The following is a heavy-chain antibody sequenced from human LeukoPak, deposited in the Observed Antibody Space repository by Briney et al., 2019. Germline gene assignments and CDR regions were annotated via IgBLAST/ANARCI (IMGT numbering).Heavy chain of an antibody. CDR1: GYSISSNHW. Sequence: PSETLSLTCAVSGYSISSNHWWGWIRQPPGKGQEWIGYIFYAGSTYYNPSLKSRVTMSVDTSKNQFSLRLSSVTAVDTAVYYCARIGPILGAAWVDYWGQGTLVSVSS. D-gene: IGHD3-3*02. CDR3: ARIGPILGAAWVDY. V-gene: IGHV4-28*01. J-gene: IGHJ4*02. CDR2: IFYAGST.